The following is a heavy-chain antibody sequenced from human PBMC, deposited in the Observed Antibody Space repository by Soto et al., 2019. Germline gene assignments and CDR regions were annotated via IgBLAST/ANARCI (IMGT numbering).Heavy chain of an antibody. CDR3: ARGSEYYDSSGYYLDAFDI. J-gene: IGHJ3*02. CDR1: GFTFSSYA. Sequence: PGGSLRLSCAASGFTFSSYAMHWVRQAPGKGLECVSAISCCGGRKYYADSVKGRFTISRDNSKNTLYLQMGSLRAEDMAVYYCARGSEYYDSSGYYLDAFDIWGQGTMVTVSS. V-gene: IGHV3-64*02. CDR2: ISCCGGRK. D-gene: IGHD3-22*01.